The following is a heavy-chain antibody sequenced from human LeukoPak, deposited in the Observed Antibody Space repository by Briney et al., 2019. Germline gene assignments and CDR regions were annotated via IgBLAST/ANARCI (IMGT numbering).Heavy chain of an antibody. CDR2: INHSGST. CDR3: ARDTYYYDSSGYEYYFDY. D-gene: IGHD3-22*01. J-gene: IGHJ4*02. CDR1: GGSFSGYY. Sequence: SETLSLTCAVYGGSFSGYYWSWIRQPPGKGLEWIGEINHSGSTNYNPSLKSRATISVDTSKNQFSLKLSSVTAADTAVHYCARDTYYYDSSGYEYYFDYWGQGTLVTVSS. V-gene: IGHV4-34*01.